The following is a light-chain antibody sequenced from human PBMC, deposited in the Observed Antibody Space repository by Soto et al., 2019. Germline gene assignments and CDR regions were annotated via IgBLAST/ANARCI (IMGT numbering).Light chain of an antibody. V-gene: IGKV3-15*01. CDR3: QHYNNCPPYT. CDR2: GAS. Sequence: EIVMTQSPATLSVSPGERATLSCRASQNVGSNLAWYQQRPGQAPRLLIYGASTRATGIPARFTGSGSGTAFSLTISSLQSEDFAVYYCQHYNNCPPYTFGQGTKLEIK. CDR1: QNVGSN. J-gene: IGKJ2*01.